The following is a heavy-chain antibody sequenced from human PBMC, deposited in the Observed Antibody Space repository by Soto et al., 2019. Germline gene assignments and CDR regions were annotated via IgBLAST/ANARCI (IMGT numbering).Heavy chain of an antibody. D-gene: IGHD3-22*01. CDR3: TTGLSNGYYNFDY. CDR1: RITISDYW. J-gene: IGHJ4*02. Sequence: PGGSLRLSCDASRITISDYWMSWVRQVPGKGPEWVARIKNDGSVTSYADSVKGRFSISRDNVKRTLYLQMNSLRVEDTAVYYCTTGLSNGYYNFDYWGQGTPVTVSS. V-gene: IGHV3-74*01. CDR2: IKNDGSVT.